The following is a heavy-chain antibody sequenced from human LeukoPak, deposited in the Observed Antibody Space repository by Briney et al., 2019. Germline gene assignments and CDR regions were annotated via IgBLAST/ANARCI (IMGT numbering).Heavy chain of an antibody. D-gene: IGHD2-2*01. CDR3: ARAGRAAANWFDP. Sequence: GASVKVSCKASGYTFTGYYMHWVRQAPGQGLEWMGWINPNSGGTNYAQKFQGRVTMTRATSISTAYMELGRLRSDDTAVYYCARAGRAAANWFDPWGQGTLVTVSS. J-gene: IGHJ5*02. CDR1: GYTFTGYY. CDR2: INPNSGGT. V-gene: IGHV1-2*02.